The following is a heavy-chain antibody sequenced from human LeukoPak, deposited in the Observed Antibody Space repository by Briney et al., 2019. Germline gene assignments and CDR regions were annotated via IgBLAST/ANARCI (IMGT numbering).Heavy chain of an antibody. CDR2: IYPGDSDT. Sequence: GESLKISCKASGYIFTSYWIAWVRQIPGKGLEWMGTIYPGDSDTRYSPSFQGQVTISADKSISTAYLQWSTLKSSDTAMYYCARSAGLWGAVDCWLDPWGQGTLVTVSS. V-gene: IGHV5-51*01. D-gene: IGHD1-26*01. J-gene: IGHJ5*02. CDR3: ARSAGLWGAVDCWLDP. CDR1: GYIFTSYW.